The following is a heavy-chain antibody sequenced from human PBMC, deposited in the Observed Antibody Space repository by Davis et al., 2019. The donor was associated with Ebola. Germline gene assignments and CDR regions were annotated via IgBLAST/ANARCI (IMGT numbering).Heavy chain of an antibody. J-gene: IGHJ4*02. D-gene: IGHD3-3*01. Sequence: ASVKVSCKASGYTFTSYGISWVRQAPGQGLEWMGWLNAYNGNTKYAQKLQGRVTMTTDTSTSTAYMELRSLRSDDTAVYYCARTRYDFWSGYQDYWGQGTLVTVSS. V-gene: IGHV1-18*01. CDR2: LNAYNGNT. CDR1: GYTFTSYG. CDR3: ARTRYDFWSGYQDY.